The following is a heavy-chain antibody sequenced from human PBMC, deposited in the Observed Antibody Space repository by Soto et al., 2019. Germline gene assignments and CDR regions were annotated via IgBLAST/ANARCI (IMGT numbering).Heavy chain of an antibody. V-gene: IGHV1-46*03. CDR3: ARDPDSVATIWAFDI. CDR2: INPSGGST. CDR1: GDTFTSYY. J-gene: IGHJ3*02. Sequence: ASVKVSCKASGDTFTSYYMHWVRQAPGQGLEWMGIINPSGGSTSYAQKFQGRVTMTRDTSTSTVYMELSSLRSEDTAVYYCARDPDSVATIWAFDIWGQGTMVTVSS. D-gene: IGHD5-12*01.